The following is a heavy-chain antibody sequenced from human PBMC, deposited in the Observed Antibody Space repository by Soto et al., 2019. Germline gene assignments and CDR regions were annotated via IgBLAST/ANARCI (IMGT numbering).Heavy chain of an antibody. D-gene: IGHD3-3*01. Sequence: GGSLRLSCAASGFTFSSYWMHWVRQAPGKGLVWVSRINSDGSSTSYADSVKGRFTISRDNAKNTLYLQMNSLRAEDTAVYYCARAYYDFWSGYYADYYYGMDVWGQGTTVTVSS. CDR1: GFTFSSYW. CDR2: INSDGSST. V-gene: IGHV3-74*01. CDR3: ARAYYDFWSGYYADYYYGMDV. J-gene: IGHJ6*02.